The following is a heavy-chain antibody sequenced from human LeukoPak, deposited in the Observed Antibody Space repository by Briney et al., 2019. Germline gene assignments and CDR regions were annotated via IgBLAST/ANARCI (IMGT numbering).Heavy chain of an antibody. V-gene: IGHV4-59*12. Sequence: PSETLSLTCTVSGGSISSYYWSWIRQPPGKGLEWIGYIYYSGSTNYNPSLKSRVTISVDTSKNQFSLKLSSVTAADTAVYYCAVQYYYGSGSYYGRLDYWGQGTLVTVSS. CDR2: IYYSGST. D-gene: IGHD3-10*01. CDR3: AVQYYYGSGSYYGRLDY. CDR1: GGSISSYY. J-gene: IGHJ4*02.